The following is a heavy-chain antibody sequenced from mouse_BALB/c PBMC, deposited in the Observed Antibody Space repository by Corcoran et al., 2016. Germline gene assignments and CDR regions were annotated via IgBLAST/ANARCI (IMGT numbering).Heavy chain of an antibody. Sequence: QIQLVQYGPELKKTGETVKISCKASGYTFTNYGMNWVKQAPGKGLKGMGWINTYTGEPTYADDFKGRFAFSLETSASTAYLQINNLKNEDTATYFCAREPRAMDYWGQGTSVTVSS. CDR3: AREPRAMDY. CDR1: GYTFTNYG. J-gene: IGHJ4*01. V-gene: IGHV9-3-1*01. CDR2: INTYTGEP.